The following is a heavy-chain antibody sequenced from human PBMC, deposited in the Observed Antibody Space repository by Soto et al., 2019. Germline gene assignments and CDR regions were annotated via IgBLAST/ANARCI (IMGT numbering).Heavy chain of an antibody. CDR3: ARACSGGRCYSYYYGMDV. J-gene: IGHJ6*02. D-gene: IGHD2-15*01. Sequence: TSETLSFTCAVSGGSISSGGYSWGWIRQPPGKGLEWIGYIYYSGSTNYNPSLKSRVTISVDTSKNQFSLKLSSVTAADTAVYYCARACSGGRCYSYYYGMDVWGQGTTVTVSS. CDR1: GGSISSGGYS. CDR2: IYYSGST. V-gene: IGHV4-61*08.